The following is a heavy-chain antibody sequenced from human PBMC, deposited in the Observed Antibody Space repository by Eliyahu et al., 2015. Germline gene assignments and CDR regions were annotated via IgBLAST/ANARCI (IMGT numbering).Heavy chain of an antibody. CDR1: GYSISSGYY. J-gene: IGHJ4*02. D-gene: IGHD4-17*01. CDR2: IYHSGST. V-gene: IGHV4-38-2*02. Sequence: QVQLQESGPGLVKPSETLSLTCTVSGYSISSGYYWGWIRQPPGKGLEWIGSIYHSGSTYYNPSLKSRVTISVDTSKNQFSLKLSSVTAADTAVYYCARVGRYGDHIQFFDYWGQGTLVTVSS. CDR3: ARVGRYGDHIQFFDY.